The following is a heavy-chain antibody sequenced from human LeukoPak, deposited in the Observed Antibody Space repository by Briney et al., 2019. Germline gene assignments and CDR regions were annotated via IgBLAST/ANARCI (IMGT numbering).Heavy chain of an antibody. CDR1: GGTFSSYA. Sequence: ASVKVSCKASGGTFSSYAISWVRQAPGQGLEWMGGIIPIFGTANYAQKFQGRVTITADESTSTAYMELSSLRSEDTAVYYCARVDVTMVRGAHCYYYYGVDVWGKGTTVTVSS. J-gene: IGHJ6*04. V-gene: IGHV1-69*13. CDR2: IIPIFGTA. CDR3: ARVDVTMVRGAHCYYYYGVDV. D-gene: IGHD3-10*01.